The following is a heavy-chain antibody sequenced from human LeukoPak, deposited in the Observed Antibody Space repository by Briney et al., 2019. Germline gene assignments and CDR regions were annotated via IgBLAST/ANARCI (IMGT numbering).Heavy chain of an antibody. CDR3: ARPRYGSGSYYNVGWFDP. V-gene: IGHV1-69*01. CDR2: IIPIFGTA. J-gene: IGHJ5*02. CDR1: GGTFSSYA. D-gene: IGHD3-10*01. Sequence: SVKVSCKASGGTFSSYAISWVRQAPGQGLEWMGGIIPIFGTANYAQKFQGRVTITADESTSTAYMELSSLRSEDTAVYYCARPRYGSGSYYNVGWFDPWGQGTLVTVSS.